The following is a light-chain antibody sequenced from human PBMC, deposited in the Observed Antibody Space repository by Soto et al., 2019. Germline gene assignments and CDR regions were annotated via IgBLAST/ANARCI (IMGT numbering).Light chain of an antibody. CDR3: CSYAGSYSFYV. Sequence: QSVLTQPRSVSGSPGQSVTISCTGTSSDVGGYNYVSWYQQHPGKAPKLMIYDVNKRPSGVPDRFSGSKSGNTASLTISGRQAEDEADYYCCSYAGSYSFYVFGTGTKLTVL. CDR2: DVN. V-gene: IGLV2-11*01. J-gene: IGLJ1*01. CDR1: SSDVGGYNY.